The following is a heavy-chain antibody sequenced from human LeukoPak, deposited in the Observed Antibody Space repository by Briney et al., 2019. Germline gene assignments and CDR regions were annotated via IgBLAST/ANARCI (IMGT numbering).Heavy chain of an antibody. V-gene: IGHV4-34*01. D-gene: IGHD3-22*01. CDR1: GGSFSGYY. J-gene: IGHJ4*02. Sequence: KSSETLSLTCAVYGGSFSGYYWSWIRQPPGKGLEWIGEINHSGSTNYNPSLKSRVTISVDTSKNQFSLKLSSVTAADTAVYYCARDTYYYDSSGYYIPYDYWGQGTLVTVSS. CDR3: ARDTYYYDSSGYYIPYDY. CDR2: INHSGST.